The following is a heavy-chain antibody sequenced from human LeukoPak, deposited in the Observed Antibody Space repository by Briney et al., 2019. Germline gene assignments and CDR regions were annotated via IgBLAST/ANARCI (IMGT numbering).Heavy chain of an antibody. CDR3: AREERYYDFWRGLGD. V-gene: IGHV4-59*01. D-gene: IGHD3-3*01. CDR2: INYSGNT. Sequence: KPSETLSLTCTVSGGSIRSYYWSWIRQPPGEGLEWIGYINYSGNTNYNPSPKSRVTISVDTSKKQFSLKLTSVTAADTAVYYCAREERYYDFWRGLGDWGQGTLVTVSS. CDR1: GGSIRSYY. J-gene: IGHJ4*02.